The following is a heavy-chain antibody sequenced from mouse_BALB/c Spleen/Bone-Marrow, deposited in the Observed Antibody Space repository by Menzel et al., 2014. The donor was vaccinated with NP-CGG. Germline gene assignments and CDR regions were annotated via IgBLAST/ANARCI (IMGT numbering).Heavy chain of an antibody. CDR2: INPDSSTI. CDR3: ARPGDYDAMDY. Sequence: EVKVVESGGGLVQPGGSLKLSRAASRFDFSRYWMSWVRQAPGKGLEWIGEINPDSSTINYTPSLKDKFIISRDNAKNTLYLQMSKVRSEDTALYYCARPGDYDAMDYWGQGTSVTVSS. CDR1: RFDFSRYW. V-gene: IGHV4-1*02. J-gene: IGHJ4*01.